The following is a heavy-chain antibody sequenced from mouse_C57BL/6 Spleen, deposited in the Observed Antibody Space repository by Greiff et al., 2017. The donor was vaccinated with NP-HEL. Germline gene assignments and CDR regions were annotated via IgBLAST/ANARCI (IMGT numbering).Heavy chain of an antibody. J-gene: IGHJ4*01. CDR1: GYTFTSYW. CDR2: IYPGSGST. V-gene: IGHV1-55*01. CDR3: ARRVTTVVRDAMDY. Sequence: QVQLKQPGAELVKPGASVKMSCKASGYTFTSYWITWVKQRPGQGLEWIGDIYPGSGSTNYNEKFKSKATLTVDTSSSTAYMQLSSLTSEDTAVYYGARRVTTVVRDAMDYWGQGTSVTVSS. D-gene: IGHD1-1*01.